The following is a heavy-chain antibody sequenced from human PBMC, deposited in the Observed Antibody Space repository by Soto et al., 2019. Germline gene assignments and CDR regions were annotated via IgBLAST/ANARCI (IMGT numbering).Heavy chain of an antibody. J-gene: IGHJ4*02. V-gene: IGHV3-7*01. CDR3: ARVAPYYYGSGSYYFDY. D-gene: IGHD3-10*01. Sequence: DSVKGRFTISRDNAKNSLYLEMNSLRAEDTAVYYCARVAPYYYGSGSYYFDYWGQGTLVTVSS.